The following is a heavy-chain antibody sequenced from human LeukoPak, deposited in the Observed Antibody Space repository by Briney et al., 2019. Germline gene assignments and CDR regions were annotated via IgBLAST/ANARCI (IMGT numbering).Heavy chain of an antibody. J-gene: IGHJ5*02. CDR1: GFTFSSYS. CDR2: ISSSSSYI. V-gene: IGHV3-21*01. D-gene: IGHD1-7*01. Sequence: PGGSLRLSCAASGFTFSSYSMNWVRQAPGKGLEWVSSISSSSSYIYYADSVKGRFTISRDNAKNSLYLQMNSLRAEDTAVYYCARDLSWNYGTNWFDPWGQGTLVTVSS. CDR3: ARDLSWNYGTNWFDP.